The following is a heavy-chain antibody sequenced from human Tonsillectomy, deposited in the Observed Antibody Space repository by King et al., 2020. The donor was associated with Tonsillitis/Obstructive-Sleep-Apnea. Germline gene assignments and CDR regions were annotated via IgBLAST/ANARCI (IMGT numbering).Heavy chain of an antibody. CDR2: IYYSGST. J-gene: IGHJ5*02. CDR3: ARANLLGADNWFDH. Sequence: VQLQESGPGLVKPSETLSLTCTVSGGSISSYYWSWLRQHPGKGLEWIGYIYYSGSTNYNPSLKSRVTISADTSKNQFSLKLSSVTSADTAVYYFARANLLGADNWFDHWGQGPLVTVAS. CDR1: GGSISSYY. D-gene: IGHD7-27*01. V-gene: IGHV4-59*01.